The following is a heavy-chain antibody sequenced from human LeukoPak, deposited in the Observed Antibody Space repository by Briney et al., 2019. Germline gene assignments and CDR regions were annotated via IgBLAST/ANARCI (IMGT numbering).Heavy chain of an antibody. CDR1: GYTFTSYA. CDR3: ARVFSGYEED. CDR2: LSTYNGKT. V-gene: IGHV1-18*01. J-gene: IGHJ4*02. Sequence: GASVKVSCKAAGYTFTSYAISWVRQAPGQGLEWMGWLSTYNGKTNYAQKFQGRVTITADKSTSTAYMELSSLRSEDTAVYYCARVFSGYEEDWGQGTLVTVSS. D-gene: IGHD5-12*01.